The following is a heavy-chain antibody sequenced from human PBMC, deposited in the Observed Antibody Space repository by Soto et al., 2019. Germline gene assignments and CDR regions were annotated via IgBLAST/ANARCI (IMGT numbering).Heavy chain of an antibody. CDR1: GGSISSGGYY. CDR2: IYYSGST. CDR3: ARGGISAAAPPDY. V-gene: IGHV4-31*03. D-gene: IGHD6-13*01. J-gene: IGHJ4*02. Sequence: QVQLQESGPGLVKPSQTLSLTCTVSGGSISSGGYYWSWIRQHPGKGLEWIGYIYYSGSTNYNPSLKSRVTXSXDXXKNQFSLKLSAVTAADTAVYYCARGGISAAAPPDYWGQGTLVTVSS.